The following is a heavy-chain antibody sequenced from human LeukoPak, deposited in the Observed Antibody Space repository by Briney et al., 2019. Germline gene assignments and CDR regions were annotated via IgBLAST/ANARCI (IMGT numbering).Heavy chain of an antibody. J-gene: IGHJ4*02. V-gene: IGHV1-18*01. Sequence: ASVKVSCKASGYTFTSYGISWVRQAPGQGLEWMGWISTYNGNTNYAQKVQGRVTMTTDTSTSTAYMELRSLRSDDTAVYYCARRSSSWDHFDYWGRGTLVTVSS. D-gene: IGHD6-13*01. CDR3: ARRSSSWDHFDY. CDR2: ISTYNGNT. CDR1: GYTFTSYG.